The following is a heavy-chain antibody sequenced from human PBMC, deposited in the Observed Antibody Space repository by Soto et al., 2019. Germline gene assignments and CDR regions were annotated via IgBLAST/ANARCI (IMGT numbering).Heavy chain of an antibody. CDR1: GFTFSSYW. CDR3: ARGGDGYNAEFDY. D-gene: IGHD5-12*01. Sequence: PGGSLRLSCAASGFTFSSYWMSWVRQAPGKGLEWVANIKQDGSEKYYVDSVKGRFTISRDNAKNSLYLQMNSLRAEDTAVYYCARGGDGYNAEFDYWGQGTLVTVSS. V-gene: IGHV3-7*04. J-gene: IGHJ4*02. CDR2: IKQDGSEK.